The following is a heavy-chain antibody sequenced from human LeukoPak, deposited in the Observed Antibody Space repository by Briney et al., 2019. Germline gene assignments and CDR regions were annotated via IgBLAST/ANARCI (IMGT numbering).Heavy chain of an antibody. Sequence: GGSLRLSCAASGFTFSSYEMNWVRQAPGKGLEWVSYISSSSSTIYYADSVKGRFTISRDNAKNSLYLQMNSLRAEDTAVYYCARDPMGGAAAGTCFDYWGQGTLVTVSS. V-gene: IGHV3-48*03. CDR2: ISSSSSTI. D-gene: IGHD6-13*01. CDR1: GFTFSSYE. CDR3: ARDPMGGAAAGTCFDY. J-gene: IGHJ4*02.